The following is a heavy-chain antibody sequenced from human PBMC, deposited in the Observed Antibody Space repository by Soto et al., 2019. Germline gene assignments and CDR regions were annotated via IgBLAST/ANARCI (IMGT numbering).Heavy chain of an antibody. CDR3: ARCGWLRWGAEDYYYGMDV. D-gene: IGHD5-12*01. CDR2: ISAYNGNT. V-gene: IGHV1-18*04. CDR1: GYTFTSYG. Sequence: QVQLVQSGAEVKKPGASVKVSCKASGYTFTSYGISWVRQAPGQGLEWMGWISAYNGNTNYAQKLQGRVTMTTDTSTRTAYMELRTLRSDDTAVYYCARCGWLRWGAEDYYYGMDVWGQGTTVTVSS. J-gene: IGHJ6*02.